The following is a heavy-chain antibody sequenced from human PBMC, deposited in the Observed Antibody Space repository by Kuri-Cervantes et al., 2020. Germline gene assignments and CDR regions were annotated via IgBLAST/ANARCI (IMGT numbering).Heavy chain of an antibody. CDR1: GFTFSSYA. CDR3: AKDADRSIVVAATAFDL. D-gene: IGHD2-15*01. V-gene: IGHV3-9*01. Sequence: SLKISCAASGFTFSSYAMSWVRQAPGKGLEWVSGINWNSGSIGYADSVKGRFTISRDNGKNSLYLQMNSLRPDDTAFYYCAKDADRSIVVAATAFDLWGQGTPVTVSS. CDR2: INWNSGSI. J-gene: IGHJ4*02.